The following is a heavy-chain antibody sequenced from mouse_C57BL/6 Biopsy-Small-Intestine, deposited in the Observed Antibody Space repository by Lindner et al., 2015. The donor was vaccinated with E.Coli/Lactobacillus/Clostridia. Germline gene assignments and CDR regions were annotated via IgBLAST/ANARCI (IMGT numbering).Heavy chain of an antibody. Sequence: SVKVSCKASGYTFTSYGISWVRQAPGQGLEWMGWISAYNGNTNYAQKLQGRVTMTTDTSTSTAYMELRSLRSDDTAVYYCAREGTAGADMSSGGMDVWGQGTTVTVSS. V-gene: IGHV1-81*01. J-gene: IGHJ1*01. D-gene: IGHD2-10*02. CDR3: AREGTAGADMSSGGMDV. CDR2: ISAYNGNT. CDR1: GYTFTSYG.